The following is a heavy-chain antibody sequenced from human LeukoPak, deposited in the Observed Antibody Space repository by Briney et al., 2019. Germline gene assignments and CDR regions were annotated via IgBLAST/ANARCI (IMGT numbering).Heavy chain of an antibody. J-gene: IGHJ4*02. CDR3: ARVRNSSWYDFDY. CDR1: EFTFSDFA. D-gene: IGHD6-13*01. Sequence: PGGSLGLSYAASEFTFSDFAMSWVRQAPGKGLQWVSTISSTGGNRYYTNSVRGRFTISRNTSKNTLYLQMNSLRAEDTAIYYCARVRNSSWYDFDYWGRGILVTVSS. CDR2: ISSTGGNR. V-gene: IGHV3-23*05.